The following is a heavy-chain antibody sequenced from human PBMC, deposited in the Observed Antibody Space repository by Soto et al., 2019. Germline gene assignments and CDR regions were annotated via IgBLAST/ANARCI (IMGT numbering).Heavy chain of an antibody. D-gene: IGHD2-15*01. V-gene: IGHV2-70*01. CDR1: GFSLSTSGMC. CDR2: IDWDDDK. J-gene: IGHJ6*02. Sequence: SGPTLVNPTQTLTLTCTFSGFSLSTSGMCVSWIRQPPGKALEWLALIDWDDDKYYSTSLKTRLTISKDTSKNQVVLTMTNMDPVDTATYYCARLGGCPKVGKYYYYYYGMDVWGQGTTVTVSS. CDR3: ARLGGCPKVGKYYYYYYGMDV.